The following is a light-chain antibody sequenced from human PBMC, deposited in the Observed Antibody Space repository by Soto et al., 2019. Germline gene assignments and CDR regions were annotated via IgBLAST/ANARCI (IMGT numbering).Light chain of an antibody. V-gene: IGLV2-8*01. CDR2: EVN. CDR3: SSYAGYNNFVV. J-gene: IGLJ2*01. CDR1: SSDVGGYDY. Sequence: QSALTQPPSASGSPGQSVTISCTGTSSDVGGYDYVSWYQQHPGKAPKLIIYEVNKRPSGVPDRFSGSKSGSTASLTVSGLQADDEADFYCSSYAGYNNFVVFAGGTKLTVL.